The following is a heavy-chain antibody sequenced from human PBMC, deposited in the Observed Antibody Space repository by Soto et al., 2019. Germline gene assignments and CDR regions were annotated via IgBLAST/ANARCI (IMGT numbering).Heavy chain of an antibody. CDR2: IRSKAYGGTT. Sequence: GGSLRLSCTASGFTFGDYAMSWFRQAPGKGLEWVGFIRSKAYGGTTEYAASVKGRFTISRDDSKSIAYLQMNSLKTEDTAVYYCTRDASLVSDISIHYYYGMDVWGQGTTVTVSS. D-gene: IGHD1-26*01. V-gene: IGHV3-49*03. CDR1: GFTFGDYA. J-gene: IGHJ6*02. CDR3: TRDASLVSDISIHYYYGMDV.